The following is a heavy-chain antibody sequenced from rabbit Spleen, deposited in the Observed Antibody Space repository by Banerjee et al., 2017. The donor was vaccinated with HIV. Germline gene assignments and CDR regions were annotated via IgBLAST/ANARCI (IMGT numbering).Heavy chain of an antibody. CDR2: IRTDSGYT. CDR1: GVSLNDKDV. D-gene: IGHD6-1*01. CDR3: ARDDADYGWASFNL. Sequence: EQLEESGGGLVKPEGSLTLTCKASGVSLNDKDVMCWVRQAPGKGLEWIGCIRTDSGYTWHASWVNGRFTISKTSSTVTLQMTSLTVADTATYFCARDDADYGWASFNLWGQGTLVPS. J-gene: IGHJ4*01. V-gene: IGHV1S45*01.